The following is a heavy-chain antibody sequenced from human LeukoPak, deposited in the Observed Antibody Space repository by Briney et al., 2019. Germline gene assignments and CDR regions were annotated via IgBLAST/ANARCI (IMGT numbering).Heavy chain of an antibody. CDR3: ARVAAGPSSDAFDI. CDR2: IYTSGST. D-gene: IGHD6-6*01. Sequence: SETLSLTCTVSGGSISSGSYYWSWIRQPAGKGLEWIGRIYTSGSTNYNPSLKSRVTISVDTSKNQFSLKLSSATAADTAVYYCARVAAGPSSDAFDIWGQGTMVTVSS. CDR1: GGSISSGSYY. J-gene: IGHJ3*02. V-gene: IGHV4-61*02.